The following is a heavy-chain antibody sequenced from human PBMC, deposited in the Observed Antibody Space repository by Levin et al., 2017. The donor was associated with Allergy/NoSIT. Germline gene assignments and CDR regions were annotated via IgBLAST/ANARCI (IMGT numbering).Heavy chain of an antibody. J-gene: IGHJ4*02. Sequence: GESLKISCAASGFTFSSYAMSWVRQAPGKGLEWVSAISGSGGSTYYADSVKGRFTISRDNSKNTLYLQMNSLRAEDTAVYYCAKVPSVPVPAAIPYYFDYWGQGTLVTVSS. V-gene: IGHV3-23*01. D-gene: IGHD2-2*02. CDR3: AKVPSVPVPAAIPYYFDY. CDR1: GFTFSSYA. CDR2: ISGSGGST.